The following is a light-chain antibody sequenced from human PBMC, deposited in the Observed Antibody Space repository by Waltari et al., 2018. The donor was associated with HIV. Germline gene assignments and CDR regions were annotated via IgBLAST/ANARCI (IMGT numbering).Light chain of an antibody. J-gene: IGLJ1*01. V-gene: IGLV1-47*01. Sequence: QSVLTQPPSASGTPGQRVNISCSGSTSNIGSNYVHWYQQLPGTAPKLLIYRNNKWPSGAPDRFSGSKSGTSASLAISGLRSEDEADYYCAAWDDNLRGRSFVFATGTKVIVL. CDR2: RNN. CDR3: AAWDDNLRGRSFV. CDR1: TSNIGSNY.